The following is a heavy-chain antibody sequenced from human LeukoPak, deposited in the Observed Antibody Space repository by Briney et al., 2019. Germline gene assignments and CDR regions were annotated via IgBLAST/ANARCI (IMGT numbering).Heavy chain of an antibody. V-gene: IGHV1-24*01. CDR2: FDPEDGET. CDR3: ATGSAAAPDY. CDR1: GGTFSSYA. D-gene: IGHD6-13*01. J-gene: IGHJ4*02. Sequence: ASVKVSCKASGGTFSSYAISWVRQAPGKGLEWMGGFDPEDGETIYAQKFQGRVTMTEDTSTDTAYMELSSLRSEDTAVYYCATGSAAAPDYWGQGTLVTVSS.